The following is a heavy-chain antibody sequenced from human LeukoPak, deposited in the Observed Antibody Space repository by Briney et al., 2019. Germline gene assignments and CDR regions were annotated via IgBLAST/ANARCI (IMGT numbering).Heavy chain of an antibody. CDR2: IKQDGSEK. J-gene: IGHJ4*02. CDR1: GFTFSSYA. D-gene: IGHD4-23*01. Sequence: GGSLRLSCAASGFTFSSYAMSWVRQAPGKGLEWVANIKQDGSEKYYVDSVNGRFTISRDNAKNSLYLQMNSLRAEDTAVYYCARDFRGTTVAYYWGQGTLVTVSS. V-gene: IGHV3-7*01. CDR3: ARDFRGTTVAYY.